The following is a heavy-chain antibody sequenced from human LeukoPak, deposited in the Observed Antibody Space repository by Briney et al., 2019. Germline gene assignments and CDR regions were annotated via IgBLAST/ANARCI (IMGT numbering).Heavy chain of an antibody. CDR1: GFTFSSYE. J-gene: IGHJ4*02. CDR3: AMIIVVAGTPEGGLD. V-gene: IGHV3-48*03. Sequence: GGSLRLSCAASGFTFSSYEMNWVRQAPGRGLEWVSYISSSGSTIYYADSVKGRFTISRDNAKNSLYLQMNSLRAEDTAVYYCAMIIVVAGTPEGGLDWGQGTLVTVSS. D-gene: IGHD6-19*01. CDR2: ISSSGSTI.